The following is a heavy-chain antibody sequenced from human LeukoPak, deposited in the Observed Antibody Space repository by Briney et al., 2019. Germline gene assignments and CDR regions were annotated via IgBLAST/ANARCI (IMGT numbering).Heavy chain of an antibody. J-gene: IGHJ4*02. D-gene: IGHD3-3*02. CDR1: VYTFTGYY. CDR3: ARNHFWSGYYPAY. CDR2: INPNSGGT. V-gene: IGHV1-2*02. Sequence: ASVKVSCKASVYTFTGYYMYWVRQAPGQGLEWMGWINPNSGGTNYAQKFQGRVTMTRDTSISTAYMELSRLRSDDTAVYYCARNHFWSGYYPAYWGQGTLVTVSS.